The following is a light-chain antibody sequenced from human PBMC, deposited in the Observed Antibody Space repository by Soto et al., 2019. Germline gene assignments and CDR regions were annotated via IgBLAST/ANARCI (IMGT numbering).Light chain of an antibody. CDR3: QQRSNWTLT. V-gene: IGKV3-11*01. Sequence: EIVLTQSPATLSLSPGERATLSCRASQSVSSYLAWYQQKPGQAPRLLIYDASNRATGIPARFSGSGSGTDFTLTITSLEPEDFAVYYCQQRSNWTLTIGPGTKVDIK. CDR1: QSVSSY. J-gene: IGKJ3*01. CDR2: DAS.